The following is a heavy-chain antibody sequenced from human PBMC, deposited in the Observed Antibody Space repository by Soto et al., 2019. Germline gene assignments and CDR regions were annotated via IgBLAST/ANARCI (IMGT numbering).Heavy chain of an antibody. D-gene: IGHD3-22*01. CDR3: AKDADYYDSNDKHGMDV. CDR2: ISYDGSNK. Sequence: PGGSLRLSCAASGFTFSSYGMHWVRQAPGKGLEWVAVISYDGSNKYYADSVKGRFTISRDNSKNTLYLQMNSLRAEDTAVYYCAKDADYYDSNDKHGMDVWGQGTTVTVSS. V-gene: IGHV3-30*18. CDR1: GFTFSSYG. J-gene: IGHJ6*02.